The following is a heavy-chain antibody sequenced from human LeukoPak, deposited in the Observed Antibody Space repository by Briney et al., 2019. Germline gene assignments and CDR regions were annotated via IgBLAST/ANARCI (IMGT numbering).Heavy chain of an antibody. V-gene: IGHV4-4*02. CDR3: ARWSGVMGTARGWYFDL. CDR1: DGSIGISNW. Sequence: PSETLSLTCAVSDGSIGISNWWSWVRQPPGKGLGCLGEINKSGSANYNPSFRSRVTMSVDKSKSQFSLTLTSVTAADTAVYYCARWSGVMGTARGWYFDLWGRGTLVTVSS. J-gene: IGHJ2*01. CDR2: INKSGSA. D-gene: IGHD3-10*01.